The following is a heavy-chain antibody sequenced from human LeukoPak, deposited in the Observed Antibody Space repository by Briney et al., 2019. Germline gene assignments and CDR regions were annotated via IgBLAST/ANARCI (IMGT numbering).Heavy chain of an antibody. V-gene: IGHV4-34*01. J-gene: IGHJ4*02. Sequence: SETLSLTCAVYGGSFSGYYWSWIRQPPGKGLEWTGEINHSGSTNYNPSPKSRVTISVDTSKNQFSLKLSSVTAADTAVYYCATEESDYSIDYWGQGTLVTVSS. CDR1: GGSFSGYY. CDR2: INHSGST. CDR3: ATEESDYSIDY. D-gene: IGHD4-11*01.